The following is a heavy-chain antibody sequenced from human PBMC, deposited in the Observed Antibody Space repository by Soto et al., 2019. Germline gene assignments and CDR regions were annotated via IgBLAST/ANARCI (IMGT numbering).Heavy chain of an antibody. D-gene: IGHD6-19*01. J-gene: IGHJ4*02. V-gene: IGHV3-33*01. CDR2: IWYDGSNK. CDR3: ARGNPRVGIAVAIDY. Sequence: GGSLRLSCAASGFTFSSYGMHWVRQAPGKGLEWVAVIWYDGSNKYYADSVKGRFTISRDNSKNTLYLQMNSLRAEDTAVYYCARGNPRVGIAVAIDYWGQGTLVTVSS. CDR1: GFTFSSYG.